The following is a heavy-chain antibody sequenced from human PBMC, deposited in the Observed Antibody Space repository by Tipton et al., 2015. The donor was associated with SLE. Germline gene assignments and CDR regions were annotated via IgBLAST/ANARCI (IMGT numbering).Heavy chain of an antibody. V-gene: IGHV4-34*01. CDR2: INHSGST. J-gene: IGHJ3*02. D-gene: IGHD4-17*01. CDR1: GGSFSGYY. CDR3: ARTVTPLGAFDI. Sequence: TLSLTCAVYGGSFSGYYWSWIRQPPGKGLEWIGEINHSGSTNYNPSLKGRVTISVDTSKNQFSLKLSSVTAADTAVYYCARTVTPLGAFDIWGQGTMVTVSS.